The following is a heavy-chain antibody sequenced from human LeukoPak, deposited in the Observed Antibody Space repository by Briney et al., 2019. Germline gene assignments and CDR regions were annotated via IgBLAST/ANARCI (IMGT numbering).Heavy chain of an antibody. CDR1: GGSFSGYY. CDR3: ARVLYCSGGSCTPYYYYYMDV. CDR2: INHSGST. Sequence: SETLSLTCAVYGGSFSGYYWSWIRQPPGKGLEWIGEINHSGSTNYNPSLKSRVTISVGTSKNQFSLKLSSVTAADTAVYYCARVLYCSGGSCTPYYYYYMDVWGKGTTVTVSS. V-gene: IGHV4-34*01. D-gene: IGHD2-15*01. J-gene: IGHJ6*03.